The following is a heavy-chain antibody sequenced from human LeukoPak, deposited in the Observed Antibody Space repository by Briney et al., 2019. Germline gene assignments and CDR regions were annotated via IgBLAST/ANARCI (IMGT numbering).Heavy chain of an antibody. CDR3: ARDSHVNAFDI. Sequence: TGGSLRLSCAASGFTFSSYEMNWVRQAPGKGLEWVSYISSSGSTIYYADSVKGRFTISRDNAKNSLYLQMNSLRAEDTAVYYCARDSHVNAFDIWGQGTMVTVSS. CDR2: ISSSGSTI. J-gene: IGHJ3*02. V-gene: IGHV3-48*03. CDR1: GFTFSSYE.